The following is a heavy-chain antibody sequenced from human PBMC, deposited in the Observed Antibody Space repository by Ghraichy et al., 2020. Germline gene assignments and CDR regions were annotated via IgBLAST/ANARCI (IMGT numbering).Heavy chain of an antibody. CDR2: ISGLGDRP. CDR3: TSDYGGGSAGVAN. V-gene: IGHV3-23*01. CDR1: GFTFDHHA. J-gene: IGHJ1*01. Sequence: GGSLRLSCATSGFTFDHHALGWVRHAPGQGLEWVSSISGLGDRPYYADSVKGRFIISRDFSRNTMYLKMNSLRAEDSSVYFCTSDYGGGSAGVANWGQGTLVTVSS. D-gene: IGHD4-23*01.